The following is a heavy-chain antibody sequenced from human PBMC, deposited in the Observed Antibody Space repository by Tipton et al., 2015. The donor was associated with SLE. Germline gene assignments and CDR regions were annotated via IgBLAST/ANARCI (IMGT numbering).Heavy chain of an antibody. J-gene: IGHJ4*02. V-gene: IGHV4-61*02. CDR1: GGSISSGSYY. D-gene: IGHD6-6*01. Sequence: LRLSCTVSGGSISSGSYYWSWIRQPAGKGLEWIGRIYTSGSTNYNPSLKSRVTISVDTSKNQFSLKLSSVTAADTAVYYCARDRGSSSTLGFDYWGQGTPVTVSS. CDR2: IYTSGST. CDR3: ARDRGSSSTLGFDY.